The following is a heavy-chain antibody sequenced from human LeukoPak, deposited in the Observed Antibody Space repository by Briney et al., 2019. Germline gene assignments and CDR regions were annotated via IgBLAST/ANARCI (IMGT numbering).Heavy chain of an antibody. CDR2: IRSKPYGGTT. CDR1: GFTFGDYA. Sequence: GGSLRLSCTSTGFTFGDYAMNWVRQAPGKELEWLGFIRSKPYGGTTEYAASVKGRFTISRDDSKSIAYLQMNSLKTEDTAVYYCTRDLLAGDYYGSGNLGYWGQGTLVTVSS. CDR3: TRDLLAGDYYGSGNLGY. D-gene: IGHD3-10*01. J-gene: IGHJ4*02. V-gene: IGHV3-49*04.